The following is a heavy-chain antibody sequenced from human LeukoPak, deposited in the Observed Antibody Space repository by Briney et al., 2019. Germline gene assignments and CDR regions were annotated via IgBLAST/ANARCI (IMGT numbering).Heavy chain of an antibody. D-gene: IGHD4-17*01. CDR2: ISGSGGST. CDR1: GFTFSSYA. V-gene: IGHV3-23*01. J-gene: IGHJ4*02. Sequence: GGSLRLSCAASGFTFSSYAMSWVRQAPGKGLEWVSAISGSGGSTYYADSVKGRFTISRDNSKSTLYLQMNSLRAEDTAVYYCAKNYGDYPLFDYWGQGTLVTVSS. CDR3: AKNYGDYPLFDY.